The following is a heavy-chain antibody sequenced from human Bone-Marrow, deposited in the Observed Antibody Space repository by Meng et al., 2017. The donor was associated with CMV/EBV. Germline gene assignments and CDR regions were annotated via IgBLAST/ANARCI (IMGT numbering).Heavy chain of an antibody. V-gene: IGHV3-30*04. CDR3: ARESCSSTSCSRGYFDY. D-gene: IGHD2-2*01. J-gene: IGHJ4*02. Sequence: GGSLRLSCAASGFTFSSYAMHWVRQAPGKGLEWVAVISYDGSNKYYADSVKGRFTISRDNSKNTLYLQMNSLRAEDTAVYYCARESCSSTSCSRGYFDYWGQGTRVTGSS. CDR2: ISYDGSNK. CDR1: GFTFSSYA.